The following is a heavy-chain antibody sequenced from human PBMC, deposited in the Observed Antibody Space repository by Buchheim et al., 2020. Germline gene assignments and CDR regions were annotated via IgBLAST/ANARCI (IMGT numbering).Heavy chain of an antibody. V-gene: IGHV5-10-1*01. J-gene: IGHJ6*02. CDR3: ARPFSGIAAAGSGLGYYGMDV. D-gene: IGHD6-13*01. CDR2: IDPSDSYT. CDR1: GYSFTSYW. Sequence: EVQLVQSGAEVKKPGESLRISCKGSGYSFTSYWISWVRQMPGKGLEWMGRIDPSDSYTNYSPSFQGHVTISADKSISTASLQWSSLKASDTAMYYCARPFSGIAAAGSGLGYYGMDVWGQGTT.